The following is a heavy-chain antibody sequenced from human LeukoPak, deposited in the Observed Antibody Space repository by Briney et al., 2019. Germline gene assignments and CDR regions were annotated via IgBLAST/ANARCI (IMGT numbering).Heavy chain of an antibody. Sequence: TGGSLRLSCTASGFTFSTYWMHWVRQAPGKGLEWVSAISGSGGSTYYADSVKGRFTISRDNSKNTLYLQMNSLRAEDTAVYYCAKSEEIISGSYPVSNYFDYWGQGTLVTVSS. CDR2: ISGSGGST. CDR1: GFTFSTYW. V-gene: IGHV3-23*01. D-gene: IGHD1-26*01. J-gene: IGHJ4*02. CDR3: AKSEEIISGSYPVSNYFDY.